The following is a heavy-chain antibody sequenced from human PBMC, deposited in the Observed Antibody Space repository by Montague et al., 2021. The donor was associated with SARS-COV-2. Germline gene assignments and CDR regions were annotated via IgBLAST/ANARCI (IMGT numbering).Heavy chain of an antibody. V-gene: IGHV4-34*01. CDR1: GASSSNYY. D-gene: IGHD5-12*01. J-gene: IGHJ4*02. CDR2: INHSEYT. Sequence: SETLSLTCTVYGASSSNYYWSWIRQSPGKGLEWVGEINHSEYTDYNPSLESRLTISLDSSKKQFSLKMTSVTAADTAIYYCASAPRYSFGFWAYWGQGTLVSVSS. CDR3: ASAPRYSFGFWAY.